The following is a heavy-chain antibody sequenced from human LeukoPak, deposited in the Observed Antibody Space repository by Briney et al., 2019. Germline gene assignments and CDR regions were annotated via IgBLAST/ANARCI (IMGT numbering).Heavy chain of an antibody. D-gene: IGHD3-16*01. Sequence: SETLSLTCAVSGYSISSGDYWAWIRQPPRKGLEWIGSIYHSGSTYYNPSLKSRLTISVDTSKNQFSLKLSSVTAADTAVYYCARGGYYYYYMDVWGKGTAVTVSS. CDR1: GYSISSGDY. V-gene: IGHV4-38-2*01. CDR2: IYHSGST. CDR3: ARGGYYYYYMDV. J-gene: IGHJ6*03.